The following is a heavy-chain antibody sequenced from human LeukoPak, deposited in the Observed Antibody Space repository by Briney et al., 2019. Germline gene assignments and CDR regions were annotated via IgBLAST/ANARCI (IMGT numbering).Heavy chain of an antibody. CDR3: ARSEWSAFHL. V-gene: IGHV3-7*01. CDR2: IKQDGSEK. Sequence: PGGSLRLSCAASGFTLSSYWKSWVRQAPGKGLEWVANIKQDGSEKYYVDSVKGRFTISRDNAKNSLYLQMNSLRAEDTAMYYCARSEWSAFHLWGQGIMVIVSS. CDR1: GFTLSSYW. J-gene: IGHJ3*01. D-gene: IGHD3-3*01.